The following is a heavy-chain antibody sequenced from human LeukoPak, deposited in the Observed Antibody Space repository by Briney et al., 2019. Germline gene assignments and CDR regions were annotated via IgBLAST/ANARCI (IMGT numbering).Heavy chain of an antibody. CDR3: ARGSHMATNDSFDS. Sequence: ASVKVSCKASGGTFSSYAISWVRQAPGPGLEWMGRIIPILGIANYAQKFQGRVTITADKSTSTAYMELSSLRSEDAAVYYCARGSHMATNDSFDSWGQGTMVTASS. J-gene: IGHJ3*02. V-gene: IGHV1-69*04. CDR1: GGTFSSYA. CDR2: IIPILGIA. D-gene: IGHD5-24*01.